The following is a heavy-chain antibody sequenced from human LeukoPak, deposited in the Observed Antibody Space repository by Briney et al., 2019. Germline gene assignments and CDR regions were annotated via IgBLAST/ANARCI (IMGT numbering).Heavy chain of an antibody. J-gene: IGHJ4*02. CDR1: GFTFSTYS. CDR2: ISNSSSYI. V-gene: IGHV3-21*04. CDR3: AKVTTMIVVVITLDY. Sequence: GGSLILSCAASGFTFSTYSMNWVRQAPGTGLEWGSSISNSSSYIYYAASVKGRFTISRDSAKNSLYLQMNSLRAEDTAVYYCAKVTTMIVVVITLDYWGQGTLVTVSS. D-gene: IGHD3-22*01.